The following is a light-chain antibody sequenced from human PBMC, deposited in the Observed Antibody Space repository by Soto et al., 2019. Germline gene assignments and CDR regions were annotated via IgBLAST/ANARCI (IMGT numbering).Light chain of an antibody. J-gene: IGLJ3*02. CDR1: SSNIGNNY. V-gene: IGLV1-51*01. CDR2: DNN. Sequence: QSVLTQPPSLSAAPGQTVTISCSGGSSNIGNNYVSWYQQVAGTTPKLLIFDNNKRPSGIPDRFSGSKSGTSATLGIAGPQTGDAADYYCATWDSSLSAWVFGGGTKLTVL. CDR3: ATWDSSLSAWV.